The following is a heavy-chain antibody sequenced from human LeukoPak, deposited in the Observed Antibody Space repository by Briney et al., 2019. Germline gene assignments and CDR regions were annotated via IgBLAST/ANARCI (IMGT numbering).Heavy chain of an antibody. V-gene: IGHV7-4-1*02. D-gene: IGHD2-15*01. CDR1: GYTFTSYA. CDR3: ARVLESRGYCSGGSCYSLDY. Sequence: ASVKVSFKASGYTFTSYAMNWVRQAPGQGLEWMGWINTNTGNPTYAQGFTGRFVFSLDTSVSTAYLQISSLKAEDTAVYYCARVLESRGYCSGGSCYSLDYWGQGTLVTVSS. J-gene: IGHJ4*02. CDR2: INTNTGNP.